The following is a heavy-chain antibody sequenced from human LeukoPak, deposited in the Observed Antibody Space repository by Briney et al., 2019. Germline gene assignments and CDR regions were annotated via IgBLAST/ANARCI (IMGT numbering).Heavy chain of an antibody. CDR1: GGSISSYY. D-gene: IGHD3-22*01. J-gene: IGHJ4*02. CDR3: AGTYYYDTSGYSPLDY. V-gene: IGHV4-59*12. Sequence: SETLSLTCTVSGGSISSYYWSWIRQPPGKGREWIGYIYYSGTTNYNPSLKSRVTISLDTSKNQFSLKLSSVSAADTAVYYCAGTYYYDTSGYSPLDYWGQGTLVTVPS. CDR2: IYYSGTT.